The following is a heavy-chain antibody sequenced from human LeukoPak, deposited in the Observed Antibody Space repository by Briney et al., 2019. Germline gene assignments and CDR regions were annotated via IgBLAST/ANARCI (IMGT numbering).Heavy chain of an antibody. J-gene: IGHJ6*02. D-gene: IGHD2-2*02. V-gene: IGHV1-8*01. Sequence: GASVKVSCKASGYTFTSYDINWVRQATGQGLEWMGWMNPNSGNTGYAQKFQGRVTMTRNTSISTAYMELSSLRSEDTAVYYCARGIYCSSTSCYTHSYYYYGMDVWGQGTTVTVSS. CDR2: MNPNSGNT. CDR3: ARGIYCSSTSCYTHSYYYYGMDV. CDR1: GYTFTSYD.